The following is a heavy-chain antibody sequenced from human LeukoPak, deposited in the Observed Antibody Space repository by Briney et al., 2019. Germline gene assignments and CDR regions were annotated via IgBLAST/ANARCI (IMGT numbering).Heavy chain of an antibody. J-gene: IGHJ4*02. Sequence: GGSLRLSCAASGFTLNNYAMSWVRQAPGKGLEWVSIINNSGGSTYYADSVKGRFTISRDLSKNTLYLQMNSLRAEDTALYYCARKYSGTNPFDYWGQGTLVTVSS. CDR3: ARKYSGTNPFDY. D-gene: IGHD1-26*01. CDR2: INNSGGST. CDR1: GFTLNNYA. V-gene: IGHV3-23*01.